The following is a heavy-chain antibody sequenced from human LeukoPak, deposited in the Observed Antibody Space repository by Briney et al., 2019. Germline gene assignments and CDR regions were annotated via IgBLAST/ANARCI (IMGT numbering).Heavy chain of an antibody. D-gene: IGHD5-18*01. CDR1: GFTFSSYG. CDR2: ISGSGGST. Sequence: PGGSLRLSCAASGFTFSSYGMSWVRQAPGKGLEWVSAISGSGGSTYYADSVKGRFTISRDNSKNTLYLQMNSLRAEDTAVYYCARDLRTGYTYGYPLDYWGQGTLVTVSS. V-gene: IGHV3-23*01. J-gene: IGHJ4*02. CDR3: ARDLRTGYTYGYPLDY.